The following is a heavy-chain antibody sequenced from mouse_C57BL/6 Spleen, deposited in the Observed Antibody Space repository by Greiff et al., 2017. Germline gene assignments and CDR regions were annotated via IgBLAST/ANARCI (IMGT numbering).Heavy chain of an antibody. J-gene: IGHJ4*01. Sequence: EVKVVESGGGLVKPGGSLKLSCAASGFTFSDYYMYWVRQTPEKRLEWVAYISNGGGSTYYPDTVKGRFTIARDNAKNTLYLQMSRLKSEDTAMYDCARQGGRYDYDWDYWGQGTSVTVSS. D-gene: IGHD2-4*01. CDR3: ARQGGRYDYDWDY. CDR1: GFTFSDYY. CDR2: ISNGGGST. V-gene: IGHV5-12*01.